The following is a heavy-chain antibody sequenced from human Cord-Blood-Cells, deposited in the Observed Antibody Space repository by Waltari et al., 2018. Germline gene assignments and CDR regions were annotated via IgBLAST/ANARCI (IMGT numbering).Heavy chain of an antibody. J-gene: IGHJ4*02. CDR2: ISGSGGST. D-gene: IGHD3-3*01. CDR3: AKTPDDFWSGYYFDY. Sequence: EVQLLESGGGLVQPGGSLRLSCAASGFTFSSYARSWVRPAPGKGLEWVSAISGSGGSTYYADSVKGRFTISRDNSKNTLYLQMNSLRAEDTAVYYCAKTPDDFWSGYYFDYWGQGTLVTVSS. CDR1: GFTFSSYA. V-gene: IGHV3-23*01.